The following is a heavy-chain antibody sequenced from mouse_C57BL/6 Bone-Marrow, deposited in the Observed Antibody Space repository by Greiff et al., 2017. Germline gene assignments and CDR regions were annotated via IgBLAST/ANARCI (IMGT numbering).Heavy chain of an antibody. V-gene: IGHV1-54*01. CDR1: GYAFTNYL. J-gene: IGHJ4*01. CDR3: ARGVTTVVALYAMDY. CDR2: INPGSGGT. Sequence: QVQLQQSGAELVRPGTSVKVSCKASGYAFTNYLIEWVKQRPGQGLEWIGVINPGSGGTNYNEKFKGKATLTADKSSSTAYMQLSSLTSEDSAVYFCARGVTTVVALYAMDYWGQGTSVTVSS. D-gene: IGHD1-1*01.